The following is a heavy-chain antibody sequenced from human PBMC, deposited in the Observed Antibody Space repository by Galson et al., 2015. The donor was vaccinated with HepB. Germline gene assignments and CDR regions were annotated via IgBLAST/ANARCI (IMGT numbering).Heavy chain of an antibody. CDR2: ISRSSSYI. CDR3: VRDAGDILTDYYYYYGMNV. V-gene: IGHV3-21*01. CDR1: GFTFSSYN. D-gene: IGHD3-9*01. J-gene: IGHJ6*02. Sequence: SLRLSCAASGFTFSSYNMNWVRQAPGKGLEWVSSISRSSSYIYYADSAKGRFTIFRDNAKNSLYLQMNSLRAEDTAVYYCVRDAGDILTDYYYYYGMNVWGQGTTVTVSS.